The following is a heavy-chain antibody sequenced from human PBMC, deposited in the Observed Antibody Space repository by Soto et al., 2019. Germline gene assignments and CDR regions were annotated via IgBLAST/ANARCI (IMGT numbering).Heavy chain of an antibody. CDR3: AREDCSSTSCYLGVDY. CDR2: ISGYNGHT. V-gene: IGHV1-18*01. D-gene: IGHD2-2*01. J-gene: IGHJ4*02. Sequence: AASVKVSCKASGYTFISYGITWVRQAPGQGLEWMGWISGYNGHTKYAQKLQGRVTMTTDTSTSTAYMELRSLRSDDTAVYYCAREDCSSTSCYLGVDYWGQGTLVTVSS. CDR1: GYTFISYG.